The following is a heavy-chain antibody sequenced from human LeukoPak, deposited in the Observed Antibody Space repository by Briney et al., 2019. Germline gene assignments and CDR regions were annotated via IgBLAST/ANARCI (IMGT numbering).Heavy chain of an antibody. CDR1: GGTFSSYA. J-gene: IGHJ4*02. V-gene: IGHV1-69*01. D-gene: IGHD4-11*01. CDR2: IIPIFGTA. CDR3: ARHDYSNAGPFDY. Sequence: SVKVSCKASGGTFSSYAISWVRQAPGQGLEWMGGIIPIFGTANYAQKFQGRVTITADESTSTAYMELSSLRSEGTAVYYCARHDYSNAGPFDYWGQGTLVTVSS.